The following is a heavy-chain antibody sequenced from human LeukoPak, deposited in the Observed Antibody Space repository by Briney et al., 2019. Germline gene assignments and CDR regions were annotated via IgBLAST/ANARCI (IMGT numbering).Heavy chain of an antibody. CDR1: GFPFRLYA. CDR3: TKNQILDDTGSWYAY. Sequence: GGSLTLLCSVSGFPFRLYAMRWVRQSRGKGLEWVSCISDGGGRTFYAESVKGRFTVSRDNSKNTLYLRMNSLRAEDTAIYYCTKNQILDDTGSWYAYWGQGTLVTVSS. V-gene: IGHV3-23*01. CDR2: ISDGGGRT. J-gene: IGHJ4*02. D-gene: IGHD6-13*01.